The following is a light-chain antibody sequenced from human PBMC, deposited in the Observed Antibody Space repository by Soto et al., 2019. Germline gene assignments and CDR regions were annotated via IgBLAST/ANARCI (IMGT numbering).Light chain of an antibody. V-gene: IGKV3-20*01. CDR1: QSISNNY. CDR3: QQYATSPPT. CDR2: GAS. Sequence: EIVLTQSRGTVSLSPGERATLSCRASQSISNNYLAWYQQKPGQAPRLLVYGASSRATGIPDRFSGSGSGTDFTLTVSRLEPEDFAVYYCQQYATSPPTFGGGTKVEIK. J-gene: IGKJ4*01.